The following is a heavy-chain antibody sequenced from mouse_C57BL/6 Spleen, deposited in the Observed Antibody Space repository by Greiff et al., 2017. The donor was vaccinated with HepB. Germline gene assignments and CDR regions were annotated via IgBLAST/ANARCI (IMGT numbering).Heavy chain of an antibody. D-gene: IGHD3-2*02. Sequence: EVQLQQSGAELVRPGASVKLSCTASGFNIKDDYMHWVKQRPEQGLEWIGWIDPENGDTEYASKFQGKATITADTSSNTAYLQLSSLTSEDTAVYYCTTRDSSGYESFNYFDYWGQGTTLTVSS. V-gene: IGHV14-4*01. CDR1: GFNIKDDY. CDR2: IDPENGDT. J-gene: IGHJ2*01. CDR3: TTRDSSGYESFNYFDY.